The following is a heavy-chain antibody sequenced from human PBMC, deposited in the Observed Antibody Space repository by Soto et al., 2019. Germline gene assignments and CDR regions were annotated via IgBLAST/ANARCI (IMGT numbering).Heavy chain of an antibody. D-gene: IGHD6-13*01. J-gene: IGHJ1*01. CDR2: INAGSGNT. Sequence: QVQLVQSGAEVKKPGASVKDSCKASGYTFTNYAIHWVSQAPGQRLEWMGWINAGSGNTKYSQRFEGRVSITRDTSASTAYMEVSSLTSADTAVYYCACEQQLATFQHWGQGTLVTVSS. V-gene: IGHV1-3*01. CDR3: ACEQQLATFQH. CDR1: GYTFTNYA.